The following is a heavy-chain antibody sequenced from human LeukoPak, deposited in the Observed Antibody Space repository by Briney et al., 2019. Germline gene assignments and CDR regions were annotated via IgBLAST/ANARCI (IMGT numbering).Heavy chain of an antibody. CDR2: INYSGST. V-gene: IGHV4-59*01. Sequence: SETLSLTCSVSGGSITSDYWSWIRQPPGKGLEWIGYINYSGSTNYNPPLKSRVTISVDTSKNQFSLKLNSVTAADTAVYYCARARGYGGIQYYFDYWGQGTLVTVSS. CDR1: GGSITSDY. J-gene: IGHJ4*02. CDR3: ARARGYGGIQYYFDY. D-gene: IGHD4-23*01.